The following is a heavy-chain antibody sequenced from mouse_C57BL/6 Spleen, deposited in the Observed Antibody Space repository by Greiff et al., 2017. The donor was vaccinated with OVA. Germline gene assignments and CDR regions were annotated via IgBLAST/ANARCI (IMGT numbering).Heavy chain of an antibody. V-gene: IGHV1-50*01. CDR3: ARWGYYGSSNWYFDV. CDR1: GYTFTSYW. CDR2: IDPSDSYT. D-gene: IGHD1-1*01. J-gene: IGHJ1*03. Sequence: VQLQQPGAELVKPGASVKLSCKASGYTFTSYWMQWVKQRPGQGLEWIGEIDPSDSYTNYNQKFKGKATLTVDTSSSTAYMQLSSLTSEDSAVYYCARWGYYGSSNWYFDVWGTGTTVTVSS.